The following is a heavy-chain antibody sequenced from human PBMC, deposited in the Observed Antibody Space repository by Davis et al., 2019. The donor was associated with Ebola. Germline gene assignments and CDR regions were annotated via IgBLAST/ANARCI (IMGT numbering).Heavy chain of an antibody. CDR1: GFTFSSYE. CDR2: ISSSGSTI. CDR3: ARDDPYDYIWGSYAGSGMDV. J-gene: IGHJ6*02. V-gene: IGHV3-48*03. Sequence: GESLKISCAASGFTFSSYEMNWVRQAPGKGLEWVSYISSSGSTIYYADSVKGRFTISRDNAKNSLYLQMNSLRAEDTAVYYCARDDPYDYIWGSYAGSGMDVWGQGTTVTVSS. D-gene: IGHD3-16*01.